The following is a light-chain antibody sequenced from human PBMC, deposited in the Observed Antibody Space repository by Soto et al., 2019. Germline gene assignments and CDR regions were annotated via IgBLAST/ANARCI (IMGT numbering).Light chain of an antibody. CDR3: QQRGNWPIT. Sequence: EIVLTQSPATLSLSPGERATLSCRASQSVSSYLAWYQQKPGQAPRLLIYDASNRATGIPARFSGSGSGTDFTLTISSLEAEDFAVYYCQQRGNWPITFGQGTRLEIK. V-gene: IGKV3-11*01. CDR1: QSVSSY. J-gene: IGKJ5*01. CDR2: DAS.